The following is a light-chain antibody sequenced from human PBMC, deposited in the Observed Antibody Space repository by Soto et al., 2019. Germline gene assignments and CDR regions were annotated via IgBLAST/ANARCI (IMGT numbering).Light chain of an antibody. V-gene: IGKV3-15*01. Sequence: EIVMTHSPSTLSVSPGGRSTLSCRASQSVSSNLAWYQQKPGQAPRLLIYGASTRATGIPARFSGSGSGTEFTLTISSLQSEDFAAYYCQQYNNWPPITFGQGTRLEIK. J-gene: IGKJ5*01. CDR1: QSVSSN. CDR2: GAS. CDR3: QQYNNWPPIT.